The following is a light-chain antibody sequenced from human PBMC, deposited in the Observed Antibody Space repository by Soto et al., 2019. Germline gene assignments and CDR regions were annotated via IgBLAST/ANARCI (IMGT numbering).Light chain of an antibody. Sequence: QSALTQPASVSGSPGQSITISCAGTMRDIGAYNLVSWYQQHPGKAPQLIVYEVRNRPSGISFRFSGSKSGNTASLTISGLQAEDEADYYCSSFTSKSTLIFGGGTKLTVL. CDR2: EVR. V-gene: IGLV2-14*03. CDR3: SSFTSKSTLI. CDR1: MRDIGAYNL. J-gene: IGLJ2*01.